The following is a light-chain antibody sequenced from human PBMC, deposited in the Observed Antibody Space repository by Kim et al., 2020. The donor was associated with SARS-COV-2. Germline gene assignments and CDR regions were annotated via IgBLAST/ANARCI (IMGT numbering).Light chain of an antibody. CDR2: AAS. CDR1: QPISTF. Sequence: GSIGDRVTITCRASQPISTFLNWYQQKPGKAPKLLISAASTLANGVPSRFTGGGSGTDFTLTISSLQPEDFATYYCQQSLNTPYTFGQGTKLEI. CDR3: QQSLNTPYT. J-gene: IGKJ2*01. V-gene: IGKV1-39*01.